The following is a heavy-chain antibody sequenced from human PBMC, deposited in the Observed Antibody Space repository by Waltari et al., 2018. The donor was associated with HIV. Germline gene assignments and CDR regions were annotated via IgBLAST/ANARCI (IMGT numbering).Heavy chain of an antibody. D-gene: IGHD4-17*01. CDR3: ATRGDYGDLPKYFDL. Sequence: QVELQQGGAGLLKPSETLSLSCAVSGGSFSPYYCSWIRQPPGKGLEWMGEINNSGSINFKPSLKSRLNISLDASKKQSSLHLTSVTAADTALYYCATRGDYGDLPKYFDLWGRGTLVTVSS. CDR2: INNSGSI. CDR1: GGSFSPYY. V-gene: IGHV4-34*02. J-gene: IGHJ2*01.